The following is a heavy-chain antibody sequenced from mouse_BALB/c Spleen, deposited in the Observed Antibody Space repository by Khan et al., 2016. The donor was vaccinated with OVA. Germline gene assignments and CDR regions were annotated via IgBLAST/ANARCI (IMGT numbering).Heavy chain of an antibody. CDR2: IWSDGTT. V-gene: IGHV2-6*02. Sequence: QVQLKESGPGLVAPSQSLSITCTVSGFSLTDFGVHWVRQPPGKGLEWLVLIWSDGTTTYNSALKSRLSLSKDTSKSQVFLKMNSLQADDTAMYYCARNSYPYAMDYWGQGTSVTVSS. J-gene: IGHJ4*01. CDR3: ARNSYPYAMDY. CDR1: GFSLTDFG.